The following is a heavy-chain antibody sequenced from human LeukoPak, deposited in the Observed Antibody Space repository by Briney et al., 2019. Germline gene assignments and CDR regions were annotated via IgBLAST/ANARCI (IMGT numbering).Heavy chain of an antibody. V-gene: IGHV1-2*02. CDR1: GYTFTGYY. J-gene: IGHJ4*02. D-gene: IGHD6-6*01. CDR2: INPNSGGT. Sequence: GASVKVSCKASGYTFTGYYMHWVRQPPGQGLEWMGWINPNSGGTNYAQKFQGRVTMTRDTSISTAYMELSRLRSDDTAVYYCARGGGGSSSSNDYWGQGTLVTVSS. CDR3: ARGGGGSSSSNDY.